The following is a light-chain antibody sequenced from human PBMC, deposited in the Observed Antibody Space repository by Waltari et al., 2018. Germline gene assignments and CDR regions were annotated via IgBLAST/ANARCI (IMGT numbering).Light chain of an antibody. CDR3: CSYAGSSTLV. Sequence: QSALTQPASVSASPGQSTAISCTGTSSDVGGYNSVSWYQQHPGKAPKLMIYEVSKPPSGVSNRFSGSKSGNTASLTISGLQAEDEADYYCCSYAGSSTLVFGGGTKLTVL. CDR1: SSDVGGYNS. J-gene: IGLJ2*01. V-gene: IGLV2-23*02. CDR2: EVS.